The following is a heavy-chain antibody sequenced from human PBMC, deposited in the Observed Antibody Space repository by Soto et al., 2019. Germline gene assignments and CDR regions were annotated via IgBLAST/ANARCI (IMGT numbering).Heavy chain of an antibody. Sequence: QLQLQESGPGLVKPSETLSLTCTVSGGSISSSSYYWGWIRQPPGKGLEWIGSIYYSGSTYYNPSLKSRVTISVDTSKNQFSLKLSSVTAADTAVYYCATLRATVATGYWYFDLWGRGTLVTVSS. CDR1: GGSISSSSYY. CDR2: IYYSGST. V-gene: IGHV4-39*01. D-gene: IGHD4-17*01. J-gene: IGHJ2*01. CDR3: ATLRATVATGYWYFDL.